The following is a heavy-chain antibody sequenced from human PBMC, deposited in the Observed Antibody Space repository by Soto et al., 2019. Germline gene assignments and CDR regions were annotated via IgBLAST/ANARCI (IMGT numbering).Heavy chain of an antibody. V-gene: IGHV4-31*03. J-gene: IGHJ4*02. CDR3: AREPGV. CDR2: TYYSGST. Sequence: QVQLQESGPGLVKPSQTLSLTCTVSGGSISRGGYYRSWIRQHPGKGLEWVGSTYYSGSTYYSPSLKSRVTIAVDTSKSQFSLKLSSVTAADTAVDYCAREPGVWGQGSLVTVSS. CDR1: GGSISRGGYY. D-gene: IGHD3-10*01.